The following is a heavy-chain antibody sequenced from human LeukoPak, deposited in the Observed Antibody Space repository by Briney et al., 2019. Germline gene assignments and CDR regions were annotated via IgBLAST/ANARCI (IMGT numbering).Heavy chain of an antibody. Sequence: ASVKVSCKASGYTFTSYAMHWVRQAPGQRLEWMGWINAGNGNTKYSQKFQGRVTITRDTSASTAYMELSSLRSEDTAVYYCASRIAISYGSGSYYNPGAFDIWGQGTMVTVSS. CDR1: GYTFTSYA. CDR2: INAGNGNT. D-gene: IGHD3-10*01. CDR3: ASRIAISYGSGSYYNPGAFDI. J-gene: IGHJ3*02. V-gene: IGHV1-3*01.